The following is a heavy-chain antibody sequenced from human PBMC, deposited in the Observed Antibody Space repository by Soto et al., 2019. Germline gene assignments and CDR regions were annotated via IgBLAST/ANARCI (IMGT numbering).Heavy chain of an antibody. J-gene: IGHJ5*02. CDR1: GFTFSSYA. V-gene: IGHV3-23*01. CDR3: AKDRVIVVVVAADDWFDP. CDR2: ISGSGGST. Sequence: EVQLLESGGGLVQPGGSLRLSCAASGFTFSSYAMSWVRQAPGKGLEWVSAISGSGGSTYYADSVKGRFTISRDNSKNTLYLQMNSLRAEDTAVYYCAKDRVIVVVVAADDWFDPWGQGTLVTVSS. D-gene: IGHD2-15*01.